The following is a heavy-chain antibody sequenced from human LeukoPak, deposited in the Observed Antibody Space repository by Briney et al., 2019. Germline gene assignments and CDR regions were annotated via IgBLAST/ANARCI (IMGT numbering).Heavy chain of an antibody. D-gene: IGHD3-10*02. Sequence: PGRSLRLSCAASGFTFSSYEMNWVSQAPGKGLEWVSYISSSGSTIYYADSVKRRFTISRDNAKNSLYLQMNSLRAEDTAVYYCAELGITMIGGVWGKGPTVTIPS. J-gene: IGHJ6*03. CDR1: GFTFSSYE. CDR2: ISSSGSTI. V-gene: IGHV3-48*03. CDR3: AELGITMIGGV.